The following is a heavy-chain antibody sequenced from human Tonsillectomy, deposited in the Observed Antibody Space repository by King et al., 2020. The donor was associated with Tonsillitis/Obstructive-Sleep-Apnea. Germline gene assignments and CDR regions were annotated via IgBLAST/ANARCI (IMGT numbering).Heavy chain of an antibody. Sequence: QLQESGPGLVKPSETLSLTCTVSGGSISSYYWSWIRQPPGKGLELIGYIYYSGSTNYNPSLKSRVTISVATSKNQFSLKLSSLTAADTAVYYCARAPGGDFWSGLNYYYYYMDVWGKGTTVTVSS. V-gene: IGHV4-59*01. J-gene: IGHJ6*03. CDR3: ARAPGGDFWSGLNYYYYYMDV. CDR2: IYYSGST. CDR1: GGSISSYY. D-gene: IGHD3-3*01.